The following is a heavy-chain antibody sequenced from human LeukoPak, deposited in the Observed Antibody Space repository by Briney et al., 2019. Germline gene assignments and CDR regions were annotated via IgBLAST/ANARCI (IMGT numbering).Heavy chain of an antibody. CDR2: IRGSGSTI. Sequence: GGSLRLSCAASGFMINAYTMNWVRQAPGKGLEWVSYIRGSGSTIFYADSVKGRFTISRDNARNSLYLQMNSLRAEDTAVYYCMSYAGRSDDYWGQGTLVTVSS. D-gene: IGHD3-16*01. CDR3: MSYAGRSDDY. V-gene: IGHV3-48*01. J-gene: IGHJ4*02. CDR1: GFMINAYT.